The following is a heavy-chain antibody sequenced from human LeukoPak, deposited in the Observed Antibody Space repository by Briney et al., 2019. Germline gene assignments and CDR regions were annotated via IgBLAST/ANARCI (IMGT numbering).Heavy chain of an antibody. D-gene: IGHD6-19*01. V-gene: IGHV3-30*03. Sequence: PGGSLRLSCAASGFTFSSYGMHWVRQAPGKGLEWVAVISYDGSNKYYADSVKGRFTISRDNAKNSLYLQMNSLRDEDTAVYYCARVRGSGWYFFESWGQGTLVTVSS. J-gene: IGHJ4*02. CDR3: ARVRGSGWYFFES. CDR2: ISYDGSNK. CDR1: GFTFSSYG.